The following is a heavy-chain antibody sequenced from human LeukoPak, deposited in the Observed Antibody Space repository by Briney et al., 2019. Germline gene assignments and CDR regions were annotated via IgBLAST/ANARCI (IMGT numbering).Heavy chain of an antibody. Sequence: GGSLRLSCAASGFTFSSYAMHWVRQAPGKGLEWVAVISYDGSNKYYADSVKGRFTSSRDNSKNTLYLQMNSLRAEDTAVYYCARGWNGDYNRGFDYWGQGTLVTVSS. CDR1: GFTFSSYA. CDR2: ISYDGSNK. CDR3: ARGWNGDYNRGFDY. V-gene: IGHV3-30*04. D-gene: IGHD4-17*01. J-gene: IGHJ4*02.